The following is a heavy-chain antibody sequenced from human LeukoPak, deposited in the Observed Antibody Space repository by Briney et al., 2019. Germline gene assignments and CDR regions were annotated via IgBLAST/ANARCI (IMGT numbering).Heavy chain of an antibody. D-gene: IGHD4-17*01. CDR1: GGSISSGGYY. CDR2: IYYSGST. CDR3: ARVMDGDYTNWFDP. Sequence: PSETLSLTCTVSGGSISSGGYYWSWIRQPPGKGLEWIGYIYYSGSTYYNPSLKSRVTISVDTSKNQFSLKLSSVTAADTAVYYCARVMDGDYTNWFDPWGQGTLVTVSS. V-gene: IGHV4-30-4*08. J-gene: IGHJ5*02.